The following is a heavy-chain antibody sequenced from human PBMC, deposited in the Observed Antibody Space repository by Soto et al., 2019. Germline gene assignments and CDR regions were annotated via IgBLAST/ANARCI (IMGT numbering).Heavy chain of an antibody. Sequence: ASVKVSCKVSGCTLTELSMHWVRQAPGKGLEWMGGFDPEDGETIYAQKFQGRVTMTEDTSTDTAYMELSSLRSEDTAVYYCATVGYYYDSSGYSLLAEYFQHWGQGTLVTVSS. CDR3: ATVGYYYDSSGYSLLAEYFQH. D-gene: IGHD3-22*01. J-gene: IGHJ1*01. CDR1: GCTLTELS. V-gene: IGHV1-24*01. CDR2: FDPEDGET.